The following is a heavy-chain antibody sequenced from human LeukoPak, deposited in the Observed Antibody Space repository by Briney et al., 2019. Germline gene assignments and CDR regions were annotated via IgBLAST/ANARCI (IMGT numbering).Heavy chain of an antibody. J-gene: IGHJ4*02. Sequence: GHAQKFQGRVTITRNTSQSTAYMELSSLRSEDTAVYYCATASYYDSSGRHTYYFDYWGQGTLVTVSS. CDR3: ATASYYDSSGRHTYYFDY. V-gene: IGHV1-8*03. D-gene: IGHD3-22*01.